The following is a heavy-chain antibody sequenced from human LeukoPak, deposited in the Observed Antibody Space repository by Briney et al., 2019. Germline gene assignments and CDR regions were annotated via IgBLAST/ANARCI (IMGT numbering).Heavy chain of an antibody. CDR1: GFTFSAYG. CDR2: IAYDGSNE. V-gene: IGHV3-30*03. CDR3: YAQAGS. D-gene: IGHD2-2*01. J-gene: IGHJ4*02. Sequence: GGSLRLSCVASGFTFSAYGMHWVRQAPGKGLEWVAVIAYDGSNEYYVDFAKGRFTISRDNSKNTLFLQMNSLRTEDTAVYYCYAQAGSWGQGTLVTVSS.